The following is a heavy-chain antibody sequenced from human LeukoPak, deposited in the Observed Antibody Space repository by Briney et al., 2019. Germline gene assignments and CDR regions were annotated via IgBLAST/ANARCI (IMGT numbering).Heavy chain of an antibody. J-gene: IGHJ5*02. V-gene: IGHV3-23*01. D-gene: IGHD6-13*01. CDR1: GFTFSSYA. CDR3: AKDHAAGTPFGWFDP. Sequence: GGSLRLSCAASGFTFSSYAMSWVRQAPGKGLEWVSDISGSGGSTYYADSVKGRFTISRDNSKNTLYLQMNSLRAEDTAVYYCAKDHAAGTPFGWFDPWGQGTLVTVSS. CDR2: ISGSGGST.